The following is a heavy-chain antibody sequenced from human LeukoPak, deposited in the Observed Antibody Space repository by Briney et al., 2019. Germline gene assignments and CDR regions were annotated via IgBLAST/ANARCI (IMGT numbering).Heavy chain of an antibody. Sequence: SETLSLTCTVPGGSISSYYWSWIRQPPGKGLEWIGSIYHSGSTYYNPSLKSRVTISVDTSKNQFSLKLSSVTAADTAVYYCAREGLGGYSYGLSRFRLFDYWGQGTLVTVSS. CDR1: GGSISSYY. CDR3: AREGLGGYSYGLSRFRLFDY. V-gene: IGHV4-38-2*02. J-gene: IGHJ4*02. D-gene: IGHD5-18*01. CDR2: IYHSGST.